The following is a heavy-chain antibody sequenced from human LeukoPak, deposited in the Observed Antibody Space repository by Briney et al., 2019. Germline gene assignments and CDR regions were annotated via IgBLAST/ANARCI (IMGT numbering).Heavy chain of an antibody. CDR2: ISSGSNHI. CDR1: GFSFSDYY. Sequence: PGGSLRLPCAASGFSFSDYYMIWIRQAPGKGLEWVSYISSGSNHIKYADSVEGRFTISRDNAKKSLYLQMNSLRAEDTAIYYCARAGDAFDIWGQGTMVTVSS. CDR3: ARAGDAFDI. J-gene: IGHJ3*02. V-gene: IGHV3-11*06.